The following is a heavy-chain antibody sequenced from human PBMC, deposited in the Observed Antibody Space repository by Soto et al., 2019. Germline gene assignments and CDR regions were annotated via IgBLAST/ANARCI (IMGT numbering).Heavy chain of an antibody. V-gene: IGHV1-18*01. CDR3: GWVWIYYYCMDV. CDR1: GYTFTSYG. Sequence: ASVKVSCKASGYTFTSYGISWVRQAPGQGLEWMGWISAYNGNTNYAQKLQGRVTMTTDTSTSTAYMELRSLRSDDTAVYYCGWVWIYYYCMDVWGQGTTVTVSS. CDR2: ISAYNGNT. D-gene: IGHD3-16*01. J-gene: IGHJ6*02.